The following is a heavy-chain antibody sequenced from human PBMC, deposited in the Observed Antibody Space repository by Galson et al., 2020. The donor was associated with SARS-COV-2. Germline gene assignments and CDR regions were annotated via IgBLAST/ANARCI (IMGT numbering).Heavy chain of an antibody. J-gene: IGHJ4*02. V-gene: IGHV2-5*02. D-gene: IGHD5-12*01. CDR3: AHRPSPPWLVLVEPGDHFDY. CDR1: GFPLSSTGVG. CDR2: TYCDDDK. Sequence: SGPTLVKPTQTLTLTCTFSGFPLSSTGVGVAWIRQPPRKALEWLALTYCDDDKRYSPSLETRLTITKDTSKNQVVLTMTNMDPVDTATYYCAHRPSPPWLVLVEPGDHFDYWGQGAPVTVSS.